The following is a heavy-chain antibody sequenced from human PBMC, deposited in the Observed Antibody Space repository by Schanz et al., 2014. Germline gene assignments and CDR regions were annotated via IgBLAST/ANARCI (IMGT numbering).Heavy chain of an antibody. Sequence: QVQLVQSGAELRKPGASVKVSCKTSGYTFVSYSMHWVRQAPGQGLEWMGIINLSGGSTNNAQKFQGRLTMTRDTSTSTVYMELSSLRSEDTAVYYCTRGGYSYALSAFDIWGQGTMVTVSS. CDR1: GYTFVSYS. CDR2: INLSGGST. J-gene: IGHJ3*02. D-gene: IGHD5-18*01. V-gene: IGHV1-46*01. CDR3: TRGGYSYALSAFDI.